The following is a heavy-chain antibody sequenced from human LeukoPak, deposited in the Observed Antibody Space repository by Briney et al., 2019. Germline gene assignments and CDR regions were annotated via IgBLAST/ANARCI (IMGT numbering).Heavy chain of an antibody. D-gene: IGHD2-2*02. V-gene: IGHV1-2*04. J-gene: IGHJ4*02. Sequence: ASVKVSCKASGYTFTGYYMHWVRQAPGQGLEWMGWINPNSGGTNYAQKFQGWVTMTKDTSISTAYMELSSLRSEDTAVYYCASWGYCSSTSCYRVDYWGQGTLVTVSS. CDR1: GYTFTGYY. CDR2: INPNSGGT. CDR3: ASWGYCSSTSCYRVDY.